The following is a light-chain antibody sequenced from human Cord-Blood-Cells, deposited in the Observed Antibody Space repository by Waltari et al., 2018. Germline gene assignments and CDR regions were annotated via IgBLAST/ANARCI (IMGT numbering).Light chain of an antibody. V-gene: IGLV1-44*01. CDR3: AAWDDSLNGHV. Sequence: QSVLTQPPSASGTPGQRVTISCSGSSSNIGSNTVNWYQQLPGTAPKLLIYSNNQRPSWVPDRFSGSNSGTSASLAISGLQSEDEADYYCAAWDDSLNGHVFGTGTKVTVL. J-gene: IGLJ1*01. CDR2: SNN. CDR1: SSNIGSNT.